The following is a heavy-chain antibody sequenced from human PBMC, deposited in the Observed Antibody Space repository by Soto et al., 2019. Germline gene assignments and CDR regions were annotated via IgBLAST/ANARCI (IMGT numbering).Heavy chain of an antibody. Sequence: SETLSLTCTVSGASISGYYWSWIRKSAGKGLEWIGRIYATGTTDYNPSLKSRVMMSVDTSKKHFSLRLRSVTAADTAVYYCVRDGTKTLRDWFDPWGQGISVTVSS. J-gene: IGHJ5*02. CDR1: GASISGYY. V-gene: IGHV4-4*07. CDR2: IYATGTT. CDR3: VRDGTKTLRDWFDP. D-gene: IGHD1-1*01.